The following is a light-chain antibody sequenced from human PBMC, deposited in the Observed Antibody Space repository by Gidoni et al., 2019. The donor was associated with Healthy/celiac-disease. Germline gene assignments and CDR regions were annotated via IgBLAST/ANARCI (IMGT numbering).Light chain of an antibody. Sequence: DIQITPSPSSLSASVGDRVTITCRASQGIRNELGWYQQKPGKAPKRLIYAASSLQSGVPSRFSGSGSGTEFTLTISILQPEDFATDYCPQHNSYPHTFGQGTKLEIK. CDR1: QGIRNE. J-gene: IGKJ2*01. V-gene: IGKV1-17*01. CDR2: AAS. CDR3: PQHNSYPHT.